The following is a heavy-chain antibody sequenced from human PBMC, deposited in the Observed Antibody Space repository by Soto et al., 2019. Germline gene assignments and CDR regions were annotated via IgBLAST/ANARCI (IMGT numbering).Heavy chain of an antibody. CDR2: IYYSGST. V-gene: IGHV4-61*01. CDR1: GGSVSSGSYY. CDR3: ARDLRLWFGELLPVDYYYGMDV. Sequence: QVQLQESGPGLVKPSETLSLTCTVSGGSVSSGSYYWSWIRQPPGKGLEWLGYIYYSGSTNYNPSLKSRVTISVDTSKNQFSLKLSSVTAADTAVYYCARDLRLWFGELLPVDYYYGMDVWGQGTTVTVSS. D-gene: IGHD3-10*01. J-gene: IGHJ6*02.